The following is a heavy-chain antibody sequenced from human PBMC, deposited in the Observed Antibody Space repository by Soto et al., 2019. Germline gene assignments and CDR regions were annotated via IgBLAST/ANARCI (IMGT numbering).Heavy chain of an antibody. CDR3: ARVDGSPSVTYTYYYYYYGMDV. Sequence: GASVKVSCKASGGTFSSYAISWVRQAPGQGLEWMGGIIPIFGTANYAQKFQGRVTITADESTSTAYMELSSLRSEDTAVYYCARVDGSPSVTYTYYYYYYGMDVWGQGTPVTVSS. CDR1: GGTFSSYA. V-gene: IGHV1-69*13. CDR2: IIPIFGTA. J-gene: IGHJ6*02. D-gene: IGHD4-17*01.